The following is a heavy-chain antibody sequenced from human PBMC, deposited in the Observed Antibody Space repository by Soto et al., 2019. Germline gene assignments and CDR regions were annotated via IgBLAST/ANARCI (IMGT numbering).Heavy chain of an antibody. CDR1: GFTVSSNY. Sequence: GGSLRLSCAASGFTVSSNYMSWVRQAPGKGLEWVSVIYSGGSTYYADSMKGRFTISRDNSKNTLYLQMNSLRAEDTAVYYCARSKGGYGDYFDYWGQGTLVTVSS. V-gene: IGHV3-53*01. CDR2: IYSGGST. CDR3: ARSKGGYGDYFDY. D-gene: IGHD4-17*01. J-gene: IGHJ4*02.